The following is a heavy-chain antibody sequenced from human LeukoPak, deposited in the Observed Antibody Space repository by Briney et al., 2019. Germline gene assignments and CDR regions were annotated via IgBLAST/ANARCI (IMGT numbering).Heavy chain of an antibody. CDR3: ARDHVLLQWFGEGGFDP. V-gene: IGHV1-2*02. Sequence: GASVKVSRKAPGYIFTDNYVHWVRKAPGQGLEWMGWFNPDNGGTKSVQKFQGRVTMTGDTSMRTAYMELSRLTFDDTAVYYCARDHVLLQWFGEGGFDPWGQGTLVTVSS. CDR2: FNPDNGGT. D-gene: IGHD3-10*01. J-gene: IGHJ5*02. CDR1: GYIFTDNY.